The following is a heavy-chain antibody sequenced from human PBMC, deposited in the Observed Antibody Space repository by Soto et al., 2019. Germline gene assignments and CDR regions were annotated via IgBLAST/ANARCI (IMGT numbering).Heavy chain of an antibody. CDR2: ISYDGSNK. CDR3: AREMRDIVATIFFDY. J-gene: IGHJ4*02. V-gene: IGHV3-30*03. Sequence: GGSLRLSCAASGFTFSSYGMHWVRQAPGKGLEWVAVISYDGSNKYYADSVKGRFTISRDNSKNTLYLQMNSLRAEDTAVYYCAREMRDIVATIFFDYWGQGTLVTVSS. D-gene: IGHD5-12*01. CDR1: GFTFSSYG.